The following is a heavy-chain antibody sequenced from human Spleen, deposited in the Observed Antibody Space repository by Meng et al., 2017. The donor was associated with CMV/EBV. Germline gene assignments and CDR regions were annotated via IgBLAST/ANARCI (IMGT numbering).Heavy chain of an antibody. D-gene: IGHD2-15*01. J-gene: IGHJ4*02. CDR1: GGSINNYY. CDR2: IYYNGIT. V-gene: IGHV4-59*01. CDR3: ARMGHCSGIGCSEDY. Sequence: SETLSLTCTVSGGSINNYYWSWIRQPPGKGLEWIGYIYYNGITNYNPSLKSRVTFSVATSKNQFSLHLTSVTPADTAVYYCARMGHCSGIGCSEDYWGQGTLVTVSS.